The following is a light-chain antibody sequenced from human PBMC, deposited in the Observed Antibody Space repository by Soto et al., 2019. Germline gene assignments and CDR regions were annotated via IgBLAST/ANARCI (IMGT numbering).Light chain of an antibody. V-gene: IGLV1-51*01. CDR3: GTWDSSLSAGGV. Sequence: QSMRAQPPSVSAAPGQKVTISCSVSSSNIGNNYVSWYQQLPGTAPKLLIYDNNKRPSGIPDRFSGSKSGTSATLGITGLQTGDEADYYCGTWDSSLSAGGVFGTGTKVTVL. CDR1: SSNIGNNY. CDR2: DNN. J-gene: IGLJ1*01.